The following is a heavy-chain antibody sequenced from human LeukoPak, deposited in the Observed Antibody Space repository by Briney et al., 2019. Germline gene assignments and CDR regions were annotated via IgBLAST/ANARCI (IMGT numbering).Heavy chain of an antibody. D-gene: IGHD6-13*01. CDR2: IKHDGSEK. CDR3: ARLGTAEGTLEDY. V-gene: IGHV3-7*01. Sequence: PGGSLRLSCAASGFTFSNYWMSWFRQPPEKGLEWVANIKHDGSEKYCVDSVEGRFTISRDNAKNSLHLQMNSLRAEDTAVYYCARLGTAEGTLEDYWGQGTLVTVSS. CDR1: GFTFSNYW. J-gene: IGHJ4*02.